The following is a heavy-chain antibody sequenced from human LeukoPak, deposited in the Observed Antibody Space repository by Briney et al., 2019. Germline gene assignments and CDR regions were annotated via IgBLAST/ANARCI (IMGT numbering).Heavy chain of an antibody. D-gene: IGHD2/OR15-2a*01. Sequence: GASVKVSCKASGYTFTGYYMHWVRQAPGQGLEWMGRINPNSGGTNYAQKFQGRVTMTRDTSISTAYMELSRLRSDDTAVYYCARDWPRIRRYFDYWGQGTLVTVSS. V-gene: IGHV1-2*06. J-gene: IGHJ4*02. CDR3: ARDWPRIRRYFDY. CDR2: INPNSGGT. CDR1: GYTFTGYY.